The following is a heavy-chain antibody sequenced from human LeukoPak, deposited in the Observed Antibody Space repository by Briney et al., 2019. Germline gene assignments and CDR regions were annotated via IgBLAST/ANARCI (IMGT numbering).Heavy chain of an antibody. D-gene: IGHD6-13*01. CDR2: INYNGGST. Sequence: PGGSLRLSCAASGFTLSADAMNWVRQAPGKGLEWVSTINYNGGSTYYADSVEGRFTISRDNSKNTLYLQMHSLRAEDTAVYYCARLAIGAAGSGEIDYWGQGTLVTVSS. CDR3: ARLAIGAAGSGEIDY. V-gene: IGHV3-23*01. CDR1: GFTLSADA. J-gene: IGHJ4*02.